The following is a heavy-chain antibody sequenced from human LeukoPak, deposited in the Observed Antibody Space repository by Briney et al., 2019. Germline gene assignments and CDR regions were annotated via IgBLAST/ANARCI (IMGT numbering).Heavy chain of an antibody. CDR2: ISSSSSYI. CDR3: ARDPVGGYFDY. Sequence: GGSLRLSCAASGFTFSSYSMNWVRQAPGKGLEWVSSISSSSSYIYYADSVKGRFTISSDNAKNSLYLQMNSLRAEDTAVYYCARDPVGGYFDYWGQGTLVTVSS. CDR1: GFTFSSYS. J-gene: IGHJ4*02. V-gene: IGHV3-21*01. D-gene: IGHD3-16*01.